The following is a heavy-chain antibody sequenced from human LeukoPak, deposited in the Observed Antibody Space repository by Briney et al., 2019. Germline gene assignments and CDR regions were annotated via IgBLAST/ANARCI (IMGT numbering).Heavy chain of an antibody. D-gene: IGHD2-2*01. J-gene: IGHJ3*02. CDR1: GFTFSSYS. CDR2: ISSSSSYI. V-gene: IGHV3-21*01. CDR3: ARGWGGYFVVVPAPPGAFDI. Sequence: GGSLRLSCAASGFTFSSYSMNWVRQAPGKGLEWVSSISSSSSYIYHADSVKGRFTISRDNAKNSLYLQMNSLRAEDTAVYYCARGWGGYFVVVPAPPGAFDIWGQGTMVTVSS.